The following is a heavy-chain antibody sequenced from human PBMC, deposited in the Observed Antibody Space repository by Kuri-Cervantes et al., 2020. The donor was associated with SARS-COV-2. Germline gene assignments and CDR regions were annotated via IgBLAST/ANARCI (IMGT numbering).Heavy chain of an antibody. CDR1: GDSVSNNHAG. V-gene: IGHV6-1*01. J-gene: IGHJ4*01. Sequence: SQTLSLTCAIFGDSVSNNHAGWNWFRQSPSKGLEWLGRTYHRALWYHDYAPSVESRLTISEDASKNQVSMHLNSVTPEDTATYYCARVKELGQGMEFWGQGNPV. D-gene: IGHD3-10*01. CDR3: ARVKELGQGMEF. CDR2: TYHRALWYH.